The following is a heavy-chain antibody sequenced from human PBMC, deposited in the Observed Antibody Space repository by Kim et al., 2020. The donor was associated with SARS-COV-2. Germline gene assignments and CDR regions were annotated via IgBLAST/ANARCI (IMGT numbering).Heavy chain of an antibody. CDR1: GFTFSSYG. V-gene: IGHV3-30*18. D-gene: IGHD3-22*01. CDR3: AKGDSGYYYDY. J-gene: IGHJ4*02. Sequence: GGSLRLSCAASGFTFSSYGMHWVRQAPGKGLEWVAVISYDGSNKYYADSVKGRFTISRDNSKNTLYLQMNSLRAEDTAVYYCAKGDSGYYYDYWGQGTLVTVSS. CDR2: ISYDGSNK.